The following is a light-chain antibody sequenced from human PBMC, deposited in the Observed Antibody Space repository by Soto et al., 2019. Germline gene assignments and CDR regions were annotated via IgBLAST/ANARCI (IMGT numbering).Light chain of an antibody. CDR1: RSDIGSYNY. CDR3: ISYTGSSTSYV. Sequence: QSALTQPASVSGSPGQSITISCSGTRSDIGSYNYVAWYQQCPGKTPKILIYGVSNRPSGVSSRFSGSKSGNTASLTISGLQAEDDADYYCISYTGSSTSYVFGSGTKVTVL. CDR2: GVS. J-gene: IGLJ1*01. V-gene: IGLV2-14*01.